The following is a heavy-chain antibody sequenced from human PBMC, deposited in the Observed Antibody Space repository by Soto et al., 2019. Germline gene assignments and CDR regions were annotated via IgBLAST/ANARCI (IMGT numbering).Heavy chain of an antibody. CDR3: ARGLSRITMIVVVDNWFDP. J-gene: IGHJ5*02. CDR2: MNPNSGNT. Sequence: ASVKVSCKASGCTFTSYDINWVRQATGQGLEWMGWMNPNSGNTGYAQKFQGRVTMTRNTSISTAYMELSSLRSEDTAVYYCARGLSRITMIVVVDNWFDPWGQGTLVTVSS. V-gene: IGHV1-8*01. CDR1: GCTFTSYD. D-gene: IGHD3-22*01.